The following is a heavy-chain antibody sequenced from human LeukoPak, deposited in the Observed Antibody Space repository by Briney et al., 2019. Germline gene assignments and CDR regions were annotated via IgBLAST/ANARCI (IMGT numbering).Heavy chain of an antibody. Sequence: SETLSLTCSVSGGSISSYYWSWIRQPPGKGLEWIGYIYYSGSTNYNPSLKSRVTISVDTSKNQFSLKLSSVTVADTAVYYCARAPPPRYCSSTSCDGYYYYMDVWGKGTTVTVSS. CDR3: ARAPPPRYCSSTSCDGYYYYMDV. CDR1: GGSISSYY. J-gene: IGHJ6*03. V-gene: IGHV4-59*01. D-gene: IGHD2-2*01. CDR2: IYYSGST.